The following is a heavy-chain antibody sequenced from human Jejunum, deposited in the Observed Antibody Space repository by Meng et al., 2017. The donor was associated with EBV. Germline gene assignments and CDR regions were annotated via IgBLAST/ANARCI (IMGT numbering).Heavy chain of an antibody. CDR2: INTGNGDT. V-gene: IGHV1-3*04. D-gene: IGHD1-1*01. Sequence: QVQLVQSGAEVKKAGASVKISCRASGYTFTTYGIHWLRQAPGERLELMGWINTGNGDTLYAQKFQGRVTITRDTSANTVYMDLSSLLSEDTAMYYCARDERLGPYYFEYWGQGTLVTVSS. J-gene: IGHJ4*02. CDR3: ARDERLGPYYFEY. CDR1: GYTFTTYG.